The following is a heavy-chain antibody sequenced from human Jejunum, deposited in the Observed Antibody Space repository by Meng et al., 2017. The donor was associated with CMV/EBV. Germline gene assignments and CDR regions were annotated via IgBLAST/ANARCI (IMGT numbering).Heavy chain of an antibody. Sequence: QVHLQESGPGLVRPSETLSLTCTVPGGSINSYYWSWIRQSAEKGLEWIRRIYSSGSTDYNPSLKSRVTMSVDMSKNQFSLKLNSVTAADTAVYYCARGHSAYDYGGSNNWFDTWGQGTLVTVSS. D-gene: IGHD5-12*01. CDR2: IYSSGST. CDR3: ARGHSAYDYGGSNNWFDT. CDR1: GGSINSYY. V-gene: IGHV4-4*07. J-gene: IGHJ5*02.